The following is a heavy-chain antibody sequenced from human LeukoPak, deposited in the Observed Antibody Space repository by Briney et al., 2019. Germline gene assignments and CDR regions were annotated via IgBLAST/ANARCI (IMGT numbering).Heavy chain of an antibody. Sequence: GGSLRLSCAASGFTFSTYSMNWVRQAPGKGLEWVSAISGSGGSTYYADSVKGRFTISRDNSKNTLYLRMNSLRAEDTAVYYCATPGVWYSSGWFPLDYWGQGTLVTVSS. CDR3: ATPGVWYSSGWFPLDY. CDR2: ISGSGGST. D-gene: IGHD6-19*01. CDR1: GFTFSTYS. J-gene: IGHJ4*02. V-gene: IGHV3-23*01.